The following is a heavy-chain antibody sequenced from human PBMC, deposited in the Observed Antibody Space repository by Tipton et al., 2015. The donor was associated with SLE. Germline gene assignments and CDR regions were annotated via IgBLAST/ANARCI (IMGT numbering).Heavy chain of an antibody. Sequence: SLRLSCAASGFTFSSYAMSWVRQAPGKGLEWVSAISGSGGSTYYADSVKGRFTISRDNSKNTLYLQMNSLRAEDTAVYYCAKGQYSCYDESPFYWYFDLWGRGTLVTVSS. CDR2: ISGSGGST. CDR3: AKGQYSCYDESPFYWYFDL. D-gene: IGHD5-12*01. CDR1: GFTFSSYA. J-gene: IGHJ2*01. V-gene: IGHV3-23*01.